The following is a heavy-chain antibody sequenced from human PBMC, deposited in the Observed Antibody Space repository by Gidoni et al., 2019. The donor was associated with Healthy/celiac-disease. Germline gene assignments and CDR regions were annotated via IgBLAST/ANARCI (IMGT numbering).Heavy chain of an antibody. CDR3: AKASIAVAGMDY. Sequence: QVQLVESGGGVVQPGRSLRLSCAASGFTFSSYGMHWVRQAPGKGLEWVAVISYDGSNKYYADSVKGRFTISRDNSKNTLYLQMNSLRAEDTAVYYCAKASIAVAGMDYWGQGTLVTVSS. D-gene: IGHD6-19*01. CDR2: ISYDGSNK. J-gene: IGHJ4*02. V-gene: IGHV3-30*18. CDR1: GFTFSSYG.